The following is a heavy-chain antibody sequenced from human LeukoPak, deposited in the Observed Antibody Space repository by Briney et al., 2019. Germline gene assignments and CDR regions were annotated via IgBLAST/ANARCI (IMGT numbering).Heavy chain of an antibody. Sequence: PGGSLRLSCAASGFTFSSYAMSWVRQAPGKGLEWVSAISGSGGSTYYADSVKGRFTISRDNSKNTLYLQMNSLRAEDTAVYYCAKPPGYCSSTSCYGGYYYYYMDVWGKGTTVTVSS. CDR3: AKPPGYCSSTSCYGGYYYYYMDV. CDR1: GFTFSSYA. V-gene: IGHV3-23*01. D-gene: IGHD2-2*01. J-gene: IGHJ6*03. CDR2: ISGSGGST.